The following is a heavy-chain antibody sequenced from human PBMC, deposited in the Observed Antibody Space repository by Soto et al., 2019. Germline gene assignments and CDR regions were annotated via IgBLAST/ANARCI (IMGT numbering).Heavy chain of an antibody. CDR3: ARENLSWFDP. CDR1: GGSISSYY. V-gene: IGHV4-59*01. CDR2: IYYSGTT. Sequence: SETLSLTCTVSGGSISSYYCSWIRQPPWKGLEWIGYIYYSGTTSYKPSLKSRVTISIDTSKNQLSLKLTSATAADTAVYYCARENLSWFDPSGQGTLLTVSS. J-gene: IGHJ5*02.